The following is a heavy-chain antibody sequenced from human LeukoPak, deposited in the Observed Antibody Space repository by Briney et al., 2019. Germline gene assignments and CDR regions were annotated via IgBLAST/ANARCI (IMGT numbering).Heavy chain of an antibody. CDR1: GGSISSYY. V-gene: IGHV4-59*01. J-gene: IGHJ4*02. D-gene: IGHD2-2*01. CDR3: ARDSSGTLDY. CDR2: IYYSGST. Sequence: SETLSLTCTVSGGSISSYYWSWIRQPPGKGLEWIGYIYYSGSTNYNPSLKSRVTISVDTSKNQFSLKLRSVTAADTAVYYCARDSSGTLDYWGQGTLVTVSS.